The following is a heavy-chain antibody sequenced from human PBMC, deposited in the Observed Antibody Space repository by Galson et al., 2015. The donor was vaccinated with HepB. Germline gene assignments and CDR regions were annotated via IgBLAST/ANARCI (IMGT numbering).Heavy chain of an antibody. CDR2: ISYDRSNK. V-gene: IGHV3-30-3*01. D-gene: IGHD4-17*01. CDR1: GFTFSSYA. CDR3: ARGYGDYKYYYYGMDV. J-gene: IGHJ6*02. Sequence: SLRLSCAASGFTFSSYAMHWVRQAPGKGLEWVAVISYDRSNKYYADSVKGRFTISRDNSKNTLYLQMNSLSAEDTAVYYCARGYGDYKYYYYGMDVWGQGTTVTVSS.